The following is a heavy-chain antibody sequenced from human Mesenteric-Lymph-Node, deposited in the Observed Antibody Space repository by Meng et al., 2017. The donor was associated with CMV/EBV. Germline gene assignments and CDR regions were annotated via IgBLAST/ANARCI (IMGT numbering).Heavy chain of an antibody. CDR2: IYHSGST. V-gene: IGHV4-4*02. CDR3: ARKKLGIYWYFDL. D-gene: IGHD7-27*01. J-gene: IGHJ2*01. CDR1: GGSISSSNW. Sequence: AVSGGSISSSNWWSWVRQPPGKGLEWIGEIYHSGSTNYNPSLKSRVTISVDKSKNQFSLKLSSVTAADTAVYYCARKKLGIYWYFDLWGRGTLVTVSS.